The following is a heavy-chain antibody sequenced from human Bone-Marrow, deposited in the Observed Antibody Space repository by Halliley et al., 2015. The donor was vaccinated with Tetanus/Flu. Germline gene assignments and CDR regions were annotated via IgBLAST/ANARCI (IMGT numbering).Heavy chain of an antibody. CDR1: GGSFSGYD. J-gene: IGHJ6*02. D-gene: IGHD2-21*01. V-gene: IGHV4-34*01. CDR3: ARGPSRLPANHYGLDV. CDR2: INDSETT. Sequence: TLSLTCAIYGGSFSGYDWSLIRQSPGKGLEWIGEINDSETTNYNPSLKSRVTISVDTSKNQFSLRLNSVTAADTGVYYCARGPSRLPANHYGLDVWGQGSTVTVSS.